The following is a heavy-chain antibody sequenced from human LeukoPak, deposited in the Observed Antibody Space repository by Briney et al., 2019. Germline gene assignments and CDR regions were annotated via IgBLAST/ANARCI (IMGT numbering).Heavy chain of an antibody. V-gene: IGHV5-51*01. Sequence: GESLQISCKGSGYSFTSYWIGWVRQMPGKGLEWMGIIYPGDSDPRYSPSFQGQVTISADKSISTAYLQWSSLKASDTAMYYCARQGSGWDNWFDPWGQGTLVTVSS. CDR3: ARQGSGWDNWFDP. J-gene: IGHJ5*02. CDR2: IYPGDSDP. CDR1: GYSFTSYW. D-gene: IGHD6-19*01.